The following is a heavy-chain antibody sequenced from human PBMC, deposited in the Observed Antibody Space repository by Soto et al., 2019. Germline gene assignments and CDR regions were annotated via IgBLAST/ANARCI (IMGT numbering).Heavy chain of an antibody. CDR2: ISSSSSYT. D-gene: IGHD4-17*01. V-gene: IGHV3-11*05. Sequence: GGSLRLSCAASGFTFSDYYMSWFRQAPGKGLEWVSYISSSSSYTNYADSVKGRFTISRDNAKNSLYLQMNSLRAEDTAVYYCARETWHGDYMMDYYYYYGMDVWGQGTTVTGSS. CDR1: GFTFSDYY. J-gene: IGHJ6*02. CDR3: ARETWHGDYMMDYYYYYGMDV.